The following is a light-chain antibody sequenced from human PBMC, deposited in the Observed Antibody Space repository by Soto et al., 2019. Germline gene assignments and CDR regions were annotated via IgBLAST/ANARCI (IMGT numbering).Light chain of an antibody. CDR1: QTFNNY. CDR2: AAS. CDR3: QQSYLSLQS. V-gene: IGKV1-39*01. J-gene: IGKJ2*03. Sequence: DVQMPQSPSSLSASVGDTVTITCRAGQTFNNYLNWYQHKPGKAPKLLIYAASALQTGVPSRFSASASGTDFTVTITNLQPEDFANYYCQQSYLSLQSFGQGTKVQI.